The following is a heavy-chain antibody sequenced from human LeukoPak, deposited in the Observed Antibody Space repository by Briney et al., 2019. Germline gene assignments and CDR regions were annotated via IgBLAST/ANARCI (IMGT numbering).Heavy chain of an antibody. CDR3: ARGRGYSYGHGPPEEDY. CDR1: GYTFTSYY. V-gene: IGHV1-46*01. J-gene: IGHJ4*02. CDR2: INPSGGST. Sequence: EASVTVSCTASGYTFTSYYMHWVRQAPGQGLEWMGIINPSGGSTSYAQKFQGRVTMTRDTSTSTVYMELSSLRSEDTAVYYCARGRGYSYGHGPPEEDYWGQGTLVTVSS. D-gene: IGHD5-18*01.